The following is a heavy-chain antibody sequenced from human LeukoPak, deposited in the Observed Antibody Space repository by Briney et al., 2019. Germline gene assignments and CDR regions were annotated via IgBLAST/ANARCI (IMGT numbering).Heavy chain of an antibody. Sequence: PGGSLRLSCAASGFTFSSYAMHWVRQAPGKGLEYVSAISSNGGSTYYANSVKGRFTISRDNSKNTLYLQMGSLRAEDMAVYYCARPTDPDYYDSSALGYWGQGTLVTVSS. V-gene: IGHV3-64*01. J-gene: IGHJ4*02. CDR3: ARPTDPDYYDSSALGY. CDR2: ISSNGGST. CDR1: GFTFSSYA. D-gene: IGHD3-22*01.